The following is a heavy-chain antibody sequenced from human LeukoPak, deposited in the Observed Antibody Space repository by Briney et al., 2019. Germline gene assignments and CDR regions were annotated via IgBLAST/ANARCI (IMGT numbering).Heavy chain of an antibody. J-gene: IGHJ2*01. CDR1: GGSISSYY. D-gene: IGHD3-22*01. CDR3: ARDEVYYDYGGLWYFDL. V-gene: IGHV4-59*01. CDR2: IYHSGST. Sequence: SETLSLTCTVSGGSISSYYWSWIRQPPGKGLEWIGYIYHSGSTNYNPSLKSRVTISVDTSKNQFSLKLSSVTAADTAVYYCARDEVYYDYGGLWYFDLWGRGTLVTVSS.